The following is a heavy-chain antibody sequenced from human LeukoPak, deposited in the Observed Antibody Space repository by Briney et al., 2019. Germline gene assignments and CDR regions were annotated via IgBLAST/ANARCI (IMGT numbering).Heavy chain of an antibody. J-gene: IGHJ4*02. V-gene: IGHV3-23*01. CDR2: ISGSGGST. CDR3: STYRWQYDSSGYDY. Sequence: GGSLRFSGEALESTFTSNAIGWVGQAPGKGLNWASAISGSGGSTYYADSVKGRFTISRDNSKNTLYLQLDSLKAEDTAVYYCSTYRWQYDSSGYDYWGQGTLVAVSS. D-gene: IGHD3-22*01. CDR1: ESTFTSNA.